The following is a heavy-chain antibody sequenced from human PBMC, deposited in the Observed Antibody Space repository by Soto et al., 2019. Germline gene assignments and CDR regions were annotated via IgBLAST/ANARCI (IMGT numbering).Heavy chain of an antibody. V-gene: IGHV4-31*03. Sequence: SETLSLTCTVSGGSINSGRYYWSWIRQHPGKGLEWIGYIYYSGSTYYNPSLKSRVTISIDTSKNQFSLKLSSVTAADTAVYYCARAQTIFGIITVFDYWGQGTLVTHSS. CDR3: ARAQTIFGIITVFDY. CDR1: GGSINSGRYY. CDR2: IYYSGST. J-gene: IGHJ4*01. D-gene: IGHD3-3*01.